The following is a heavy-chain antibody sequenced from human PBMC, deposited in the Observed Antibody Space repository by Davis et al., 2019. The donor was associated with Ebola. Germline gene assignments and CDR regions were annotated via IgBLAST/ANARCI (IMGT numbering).Heavy chain of an antibody. D-gene: IGHD2-21*02. J-gene: IGHJ6*02. CDR3: ARERKHIVVVTAMQSSGHCMDV. CDR2: IIPILGIA. V-gene: IGHV1-69*10. CDR1: GGTFSSYA. Sequence: SVTVSCKASGGTFSSYAISWVRQAPGQGLEWMGRIIPILGIANYAQKFQGKVTITADKSTSTAYMELISLRSEDTAVYYCARERKHIVVVTAMQSSGHCMDVWGQGTTVTVAS.